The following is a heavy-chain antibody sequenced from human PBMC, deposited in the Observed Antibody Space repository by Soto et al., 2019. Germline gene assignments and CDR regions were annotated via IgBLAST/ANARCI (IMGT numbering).Heavy chain of an antibody. D-gene: IGHD2-15*01. CDR3: ARYPYTSYCSDGSCSYDAFDI. CDR1: GYSFTSYD. CDR2: MNPNSGNT. J-gene: IGHJ3*02. Sequence: QVQMVQSGAEVKKPGASVKVSCRASGYSFTSYDVNWVRQATGKGLEGMGWMNPNSGNTAFAQKFQGRVTMTRDTPRSTAYMELSGLRSEDTAVYYCARYPYTSYCSDGSCSYDAFDIWGQGTVVTVSS. V-gene: IGHV1-8*01.